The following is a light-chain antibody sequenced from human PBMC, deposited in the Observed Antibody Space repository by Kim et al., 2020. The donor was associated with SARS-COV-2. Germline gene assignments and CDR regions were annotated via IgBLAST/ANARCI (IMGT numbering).Light chain of an antibody. J-gene: IGKJ2*01. CDR3: QLYGTSPPYT. Sequence: SPGERATLSCRASQTISSTFLAWYHHKPGQSPRLLIYGASRRATGVPDKFSGSGSGTNFTLTISGLEPEDFAVYYCQLYGTSPPYTFGQGTKLEI. CDR1: QTISSTF. V-gene: IGKV3-20*01. CDR2: GAS.